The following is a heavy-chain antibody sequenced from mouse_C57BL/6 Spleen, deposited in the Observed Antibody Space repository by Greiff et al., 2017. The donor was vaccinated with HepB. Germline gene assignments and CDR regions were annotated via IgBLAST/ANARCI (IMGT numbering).Heavy chain of an antibody. Sequence: QVQLQQSGAALARPGASVKLSCTASGYTFTSYGISWVKQRTGQGLEWIGEIYPRSGNTYYNEKFKGKATLTADKSSSTAYMELRSLTSEDSAVYFCARGDEEGYYAMDYWGQGTSVTVSS. J-gene: IGHJ4*01. CDR3: ARGDEEGYYAMDY. CDR1: GYTFTSYG. CDR2: IYPRSGNT. D-gene: IGHD3-3*01. V-gene: IGHV1-81*01.